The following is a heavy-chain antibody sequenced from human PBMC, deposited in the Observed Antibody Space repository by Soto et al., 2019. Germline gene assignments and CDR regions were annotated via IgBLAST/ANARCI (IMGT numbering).Heavy chain of an antibody. V-gene: IGHV5-51*01. CDR1: GYSFTTYW. J-gene: IGHJ6*02. CDR3: ARHENYYYAYYGMDV. Sequence: GESLMISCQASGYSFTTYWIAWVRQKPGKGLEWMGITHPGESQTRYSPSFQGQVTISFDRSTSTAYLQWTSLKASDTAIYYCARHENYYYAYYGMDVWGQGTTVTVSS. CDR2: THPGESQT.